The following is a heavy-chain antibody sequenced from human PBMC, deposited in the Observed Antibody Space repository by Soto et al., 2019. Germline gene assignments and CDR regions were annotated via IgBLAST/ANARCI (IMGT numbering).Heavy chain of an antibody. CDR2: SHYSGNT. CDR1: GGSIISYF. D-gene: IGHD1-1*01. V-gene: IGHV4-59*01. CDR3: ARMNQLAPKRNAFDI. Sequence: QVLLQESGPGLVKPSETLSLTCTVSGGSIISYFWTWIRQSPGRGLQWIGYSHYSGNTNYNPSLKSRVTMSVDTSKNQFSLNLASVTAADTAVHYCARMNQLAPKRNAFDIWGQGTMVTVSS. J-gene: IGHJ3*02.